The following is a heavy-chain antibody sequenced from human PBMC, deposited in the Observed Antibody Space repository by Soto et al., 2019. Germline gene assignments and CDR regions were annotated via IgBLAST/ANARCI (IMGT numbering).Heavy chain of an antibody. CDR1: GYTFTSYD. Sequence: QVQLVQSGAEVKKPGASVKVSCKASGYTFTSYDINWVRQATGQGLEWMGWMNPNSGNTGYAQKFQGRVTMTRNTSISTAYMELSSLRSEDTAVYYCARGLLLWFGERWADCYGMDVWGQGTTVTVSS. CDR2: MNPNSGNT. J-gene: IGHJ6*02. V-gene: IGHV1-8*01. CDR3: ARGLLLWFGERWADCYGMDV. D-gene: IGHD3-10*01.